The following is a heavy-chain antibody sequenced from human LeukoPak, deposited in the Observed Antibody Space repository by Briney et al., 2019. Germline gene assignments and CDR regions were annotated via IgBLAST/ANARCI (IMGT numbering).Heavy chain of an antibody. CDR2: INTNTGNP. J-gene: IGHJ4*02. CDR3: AREQAGGYSEKRGEY. V-gene: IGHV7-4-1*02. Sequence: ASVKVSCKASGYTFTSYAMNWVRQAPGQGLGWMGWINTNTGNPTYAQGFTGRFVFSLDTSVSTAYLQISSLKAEDTAVYYCAREQAGGYSEKRGEYWGQGTLVTVSS. D-gene: IGHD5-12*01. CDR1: GYTFTSYA.